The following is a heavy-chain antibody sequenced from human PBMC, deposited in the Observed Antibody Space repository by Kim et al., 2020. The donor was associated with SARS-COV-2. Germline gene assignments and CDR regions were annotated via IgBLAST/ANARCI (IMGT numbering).Heavy chain of an antibody. CDR3: ARGAPIVGGTPFVF. D-gene: IGHD1-26*01. V-gene: IGHV4-59*02. CDR2: VYYRGST. CDR1: GGSVSGYY. Sequence: SETLSLTCSVSGGSVSGYYWSWIRQPPGKGLEWIGYVYYRGSTNYNPSLKSRVTISVDTSKNQFSLNLTSVTTADAAVYYFARGAPIVGGTPFVFCGQGT. J-gene: IGHJ4*02.